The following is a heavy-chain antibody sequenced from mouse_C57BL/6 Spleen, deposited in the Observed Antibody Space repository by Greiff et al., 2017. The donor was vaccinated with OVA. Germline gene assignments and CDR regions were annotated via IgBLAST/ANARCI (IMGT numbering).Heavy chain of an antibody. D-gene: IGHD2-3*01. CDR2: IDPENGDT. J-gene: IGHJ4*01. CDR3: IYDGYYAGAMDY. CDR1: GFNIKDDY. Sequence: VQLQQSGAELVRPGASVKLSCTASGFNIKDDYMHWVKQRPEQGLEWIGWIDPENGDTEYASKFQGKATITADTSSNTAYLQLSSLTSEDTAVYYCIYDGYYAGAMDYWGQGTSVTVSS. V-gene: IGHV14-4*01.